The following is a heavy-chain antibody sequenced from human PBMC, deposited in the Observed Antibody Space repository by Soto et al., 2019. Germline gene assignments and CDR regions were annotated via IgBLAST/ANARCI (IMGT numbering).Heavy chain of an antibody. J-gene: IGHJ4*02. Sequence: GPPLVNPTQTLTLTCTFSGFSLSTRGMCESWIRQPPGKALEWLARIDWDDDKYYSTSLKTRLTIPKDTSKNQVVLTMTNMDPVDTATYYFARIPRSYSGSYTYFDYWGQGTLVTVSS. CDR2: IDWDDDK. CDR1: GFSLSTRGMC. CDR3: ARIPRSYSGSYTYFDY. D-gene: IGHD1-26*01. V-gene: IGHV2-70*11.